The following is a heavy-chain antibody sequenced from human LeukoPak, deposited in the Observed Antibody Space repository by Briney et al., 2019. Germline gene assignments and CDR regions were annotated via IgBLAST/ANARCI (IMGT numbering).Heavy chain of an antibody. J-gene: IGHJ4*02. V-gene: IGHV4-59*01. D-gene: IGHD6-13*01. CDR1: GGSISSYY. CDR2: IYYSGST. Sequence: SETLSLTCTVSGGSISSYYWSWIRQPPGKGLEWIGYIYYSGSTNYNPSLKSRVTTSVDTSKNQFSLKLSSVTAADTAVYYCAKVAAAGSTLDNFDYWGQGTLVTVSS. CDR3: AKVAAAGSTLDNFDY.